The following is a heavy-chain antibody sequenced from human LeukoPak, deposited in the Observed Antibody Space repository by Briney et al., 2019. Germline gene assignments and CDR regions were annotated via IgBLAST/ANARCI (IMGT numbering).Heavy chain of an antibody. J-gene: IGHJ3*02. CDR2: ISPTGSTT. Sequence: GGSLRLSCTASGFSFSGHWMHWARQLPGKGLVWVSRISPTGSTTSYADSVKGRFTISRDNARDSMYLQMNSLRAEDTAMYYCGRVGGRSVSAKGDAFDIWGQGTMVTVSS. CDR3: GRVGGRSVSAKGDAFDI. CDR1: GFSFSGHW. V-gene: IGHV3-74*01. D-gene: IGHD3-10*01.